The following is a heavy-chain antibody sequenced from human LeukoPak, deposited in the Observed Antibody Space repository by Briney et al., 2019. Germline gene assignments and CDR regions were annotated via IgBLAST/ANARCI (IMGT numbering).Heavy chain of an antibody. CDR2: INQDGSKE. CDR1: GFIFSNYW. D-gene: IGHD5-12*01. CDR3: VRDGGVSGYDLLDY. J-gene: IGHJ4*02. Sequence: GGSLRLSCTASGFIFSNYWMTWVRQAPGKGLEWVAQINQDGSKEYYIDSVKARFSISRDNARNSLFLQMNSLRAEDTAVYYCVRDGGVSGYDLLDYWGQGTLVTVSS. V-gene: IGHV3-7*01.